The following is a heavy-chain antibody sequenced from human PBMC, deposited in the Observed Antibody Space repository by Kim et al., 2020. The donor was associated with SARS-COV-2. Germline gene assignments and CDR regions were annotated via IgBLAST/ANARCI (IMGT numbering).Heavy chain of an antibody. CDR2: INPNSGGT. CDR1: GYTFTGYY. J-gene: IGHJ4*02. D-gene: IGHD3-22*01. V-gene: IGHV1-2*06. CDR3: ARAMDDSSGYAGY. Sequence: ASVKVSCKASGYTFTGYYMHWVRQAPGQGLEWMGRINPNSGGTNYAQKFQGRVTMTRDTSISTAYMELSRLRSDDTAVYYCARAMDDSSGYAGYWGQGTLVTVSS.